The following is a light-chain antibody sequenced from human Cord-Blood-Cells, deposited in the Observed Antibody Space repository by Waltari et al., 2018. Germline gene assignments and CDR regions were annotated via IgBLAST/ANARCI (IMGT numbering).Light chain of an antibody. CDR3: QQSYNTPYT. Sequence: DIQMPPSPSSMSASVGDRVTITCRASQSIRSYLNWYQQKPGKTPKPRIYAASRLQSGVPSRFSGSGSGTDFTLTISSLQPEDFATYYCQQSYNTPYTFGQGTKLEIK. CDR1: QSIRSY. V-gene: IGKV1-39*01. CDR2: AAS. J-gene: IGKJ2*01.